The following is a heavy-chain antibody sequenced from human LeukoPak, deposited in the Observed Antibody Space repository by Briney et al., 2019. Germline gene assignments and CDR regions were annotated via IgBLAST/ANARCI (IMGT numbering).Heavy chain of an antibody. CDR1: GFTFSSYD. V-gene: IGHV3-74*01. CDR2: INSDGSST. CDR3: ASPHRDYDYVWGSYHFDY. J-gene: IGHJ4*02. D-gene: IGHD3-16*02. Sequence: GGSLRLSCAASGFTFSSYDMHWVRHVPGKGLVWVSRINSDGSSTGYADSVKGRFTISRDNAKNTLYLQMNSLRAEDTAVYYCASPHRDYDYVWGSYHFDYWGQGTLVTVSS.